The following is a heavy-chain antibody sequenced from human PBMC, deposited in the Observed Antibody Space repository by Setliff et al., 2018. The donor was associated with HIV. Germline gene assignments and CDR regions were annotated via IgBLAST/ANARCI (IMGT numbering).Heavy chain of an antibody. CDR3: ARQTGLRGYYGSNSLYYFDY. J-gene: IGHJ4*02. CDR2: IDYSGNT. Sequence: SETLSLTCTVSGGSISTYYWSWIRQPPGKGLEWIGSIDYSGNTHYDPSLKSRVTTSVDTSNNQFSLILSPVTAADTAVYYCARQTGLRGYYGSNSLYYFDYWGKGMLVTVSS. D-gene: IGHD3-10*01. V-gene: IGHV4-59*05. CDR1: GGSISTYY.